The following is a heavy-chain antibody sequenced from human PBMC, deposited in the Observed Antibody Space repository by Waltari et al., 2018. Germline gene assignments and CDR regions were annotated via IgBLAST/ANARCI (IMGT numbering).Heavy chain of an antibody. Sequence: QVQLVQSGAEVKKPGASVKVSCKASGYTFTSYAMHWVRQAPGQRLEWMGWINAGNGNTKYSQKFQGRVTITADESTSTAYMELSSLRSEDTAVYYWARDRYCTGGVCYLGVWGQGTTVTVSS. CDR3: ARDRYCTGGVCYLGV. J-gene: IGHJ6*02. CDR2: INAGNGNT. V-gene: IGHV1-3*01. D-gene: IGHD2-8*02. CDR1: GYTFTSYA.